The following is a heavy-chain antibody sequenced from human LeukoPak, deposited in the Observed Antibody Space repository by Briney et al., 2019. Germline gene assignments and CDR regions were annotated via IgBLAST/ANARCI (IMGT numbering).Heavy chain of an antibody. Sequence: PGGSLRLSCAASGFTFSSYSMNWVRQAPGKGLEWVSSISSSSSYIYYADSVKGRFTISRDNAENSLYLQMNSLRAEDTAVYYCAREWGVVPAAVDYWGQGTLVTVSS. CDR2: ISSSSSYI. V-gene: IGHV3-21*01. CDR3: AREWGVVPAAVDY. D-gene: IGHD2-2*01. J-gene: IGHJ4*02. CDR1: GFTFSSYS.